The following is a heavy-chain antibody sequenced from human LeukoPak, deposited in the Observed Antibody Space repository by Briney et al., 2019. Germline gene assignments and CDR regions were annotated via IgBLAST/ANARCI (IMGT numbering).Heavy chain of an antibody. V-gene: IGHV3-48*03. CDR1: GFTFNNYE. D-gene: IGHD6-19*01. J-gene: IGHJ6*03. CDR2: FSSVTRTI. Sequence: GSLRLSCVASGFTFNNYEMNWVRPAPGKGLEWVSYFSSVTRTIFYADSVKGRFTISRDNAKNSLYLQMNSLRAEDSGVYYCARAGSGWYSNYYYMDVWGKGTTVIISS. CDR3: ARAGSGWYSNYYYMDV.